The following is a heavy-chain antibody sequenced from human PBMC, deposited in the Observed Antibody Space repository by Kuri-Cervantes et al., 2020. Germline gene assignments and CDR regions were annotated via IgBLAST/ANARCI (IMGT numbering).Heavy chain of an antibody. D-gene: IGHD3-10*01. CDR3: ASAYGSGSYTFDY. J-gene: IGHJ4*02. V-gene: IGHV3-66*01. CDR2: IYSGGST. CDR1: GFTFSSYS. Sequence: GESLKISCAASGFTFSSYSMSWVRQAPGKGLEWVSVIYSGGSTYYADSVKGRFTISRDNSKNTLYLQMNSLRAEDTAVYYCASAYGSGSYTFDYWGQGTLVTVSS.